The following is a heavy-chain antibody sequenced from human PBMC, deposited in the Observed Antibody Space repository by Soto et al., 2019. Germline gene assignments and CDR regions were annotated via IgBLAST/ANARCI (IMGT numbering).Heavy chain of an antibody. CDR3: ARDGVSGDRGIVATHEKVPFDY. Sequence: SETLSLTCAVYGGSFSGYYWSWIRQPPGKGLEWIGEINHSGSTNYNPSLKSRVTISVDTSKNQFSLKLSSVTAADTAVYYCARDGVSGDRGIVATHEKVPFDYWGQGTLVTVSS. V-gene: IGHV4-34*01. CDR1: GGSFSGYY. J-gene: IGHJ4*02. D-gene: IGHD5-12*01. CDR2: INHSGST.